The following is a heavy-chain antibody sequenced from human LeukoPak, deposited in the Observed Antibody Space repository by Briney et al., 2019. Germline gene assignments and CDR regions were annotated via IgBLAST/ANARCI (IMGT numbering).Heavy chain of an antibody. Sequence: QTGGSLRLSCAASGFTFSTYGMHWVRQAPCKGLEWVAVISYDGSNKYYADSVKGRFTISRDNSKNTLYLQMNSLRAEDTAVYYCARYIAAAGSDYWGQGTLVTVSS. J-gene: IGHJ4*02. CDR3: ARYIAAAGSDY. CDR2: ISYDGSNK. CDR1: GFTFSTYG. D-gene: IGHD6-13*01. V-gene: IGHV3-30*03.